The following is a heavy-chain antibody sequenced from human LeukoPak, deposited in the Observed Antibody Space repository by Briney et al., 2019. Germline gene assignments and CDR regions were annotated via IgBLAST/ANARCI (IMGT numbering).Heavy chain of an antibody. V-gene: IGHV3-21*01. CDR3: AREGSSGSYRRYYFDY. J-gene: IGHJ4*02. D-gene: IGHD1-26*01. CDR1: GFTFSSYS. Sequence: GGTLRLSCAASGFTFSSYSMNWVRQAPGKGLEWVSSISSSSSYIYYADSVKGRFTISRDNAKNSLYLQMNSLRAEDTAVYYCAREGSSGSYRRYYFDYWGQGTLVTVSP. CDR2: ISSSSSYI.